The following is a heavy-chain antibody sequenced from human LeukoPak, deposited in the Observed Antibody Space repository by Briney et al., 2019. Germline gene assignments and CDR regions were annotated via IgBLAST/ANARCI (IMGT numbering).Heavy chain of an antibody. J-gene: IGHJ6*04. Sequence: SVKVSCKASGGTFSSYAISWVRQAPGQGLEWMGGIIPIFGTANYAQKFQGRVTITADESTSTAYMELSSLRSEDTAVYYCARGASLEYDILTGYSRRWYYYYGMDVWGKGTTVTVSS. CDR1: GGTFSSYA. V-gene: IGHV1-69*13. CDR3: ARGASLEYDILTGYSRRWYYYYGMDV. D-gene: IGHD3-9*01. CDR2: IIPIFGTA.